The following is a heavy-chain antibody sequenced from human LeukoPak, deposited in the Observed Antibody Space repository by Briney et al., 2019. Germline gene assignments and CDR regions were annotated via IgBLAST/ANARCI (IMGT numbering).Heavy chain of an antibody. J-gene: IGHJ2*01. CDR3: ARVNFRQLVLSWYFDL. D-gene: IGHD6-13*01. CDR2: IYYSGST. CDR1: GGSISSSSYY. Sequence: PSETLSLTCTVSGGSISSSSYYWGWIRQPPGKGLEWIGSIYYSGSTYYNPSLKSRVTISVDTSKNQFSLKLSSVTAADTAVYYCARVNFRQLVLSWYFDLWGRGTLVTVSS. V-gene: IGHV4-39*07.